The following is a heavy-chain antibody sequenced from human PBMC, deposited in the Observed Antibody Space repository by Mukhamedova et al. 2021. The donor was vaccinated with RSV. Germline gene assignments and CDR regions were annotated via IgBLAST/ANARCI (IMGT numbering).Heavy chain of an antibody. V-gene: IGHV1-18*01. CDR3: ARETYYYGSGSSK. D-gene: IGHD3-10*01. J-gene: IGHJ4*02. Sequence: ISAYNGNTNYAQKLQGRVTMTTDTSTSTAYMELRSLRSDDTAVYYCARETYYYGSGSSKWGQGTLVTVSS. CDR2: ISAYNGNT.